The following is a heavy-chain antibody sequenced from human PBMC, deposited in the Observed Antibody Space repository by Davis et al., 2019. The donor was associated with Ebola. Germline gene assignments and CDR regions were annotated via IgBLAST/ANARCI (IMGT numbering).Heavy chain of an antibody. CDR1: GYTFTSYA. V-gene: IGHV1-3*01. CDR2: INAGNGNT. Sequence: AASVKVSCKASGYTFTSYAMHWVRQAPGQRLEWMGWINAGNGNTNYAQKFQGRVTITADESTSTAYMELSSLRSEDTAVYYCARAGPQLVRGDYYYYYGMDVWGQGTTVTVSS. D-gene: IGHD6-13*01. CDR3: ARAGPQLVRGDYYYYYGMDV. J-gene: IGHJ6*02.